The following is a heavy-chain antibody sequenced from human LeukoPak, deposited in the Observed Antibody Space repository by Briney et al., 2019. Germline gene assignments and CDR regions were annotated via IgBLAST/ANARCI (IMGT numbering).Heavy chain of an antibody. Sequence: PGGSLRLSCAASELDFNNYAMSWVRQAPGKGLEWVSGISATGDPTSYADSVKGRFTISRDNLKNTLYLQMSSLRPEDTATYFCARTWVGDISTIIRVFDYWGQGTLVIVSS. CDR2: ISATGDPT. J-gene: IGHJ4*02. CDR1: ELDFNNYA. CDR3: ARTWVGDISTIIRVFDY. D-gene: IGHD3-9*01. V-gene: IGHV3-23*01.